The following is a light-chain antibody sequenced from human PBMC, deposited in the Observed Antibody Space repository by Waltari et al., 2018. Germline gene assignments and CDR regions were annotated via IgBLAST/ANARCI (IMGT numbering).Light chain of an antibody. CDR2: AAS. CDR3: QHHVRLPAT. Sequence: ATLSCRASQSISKYLAWYQQRPGQAPRLLIYAASNRATGIPDRFSGGGSGTDFSLTISRLEPEDFAVYYCQHHVRLPATFGQGTKVEIK. V-gene: IGKV3-20*01. J-gene: IGKJ1*01. CDR1: QSISKY.